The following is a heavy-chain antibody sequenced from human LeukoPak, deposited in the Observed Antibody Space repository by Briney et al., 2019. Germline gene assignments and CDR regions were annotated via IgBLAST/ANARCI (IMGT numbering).Heavy chain of an antibody. J-gene: IGHJ4*02. CDR3: ARYCSGTSCYPD. V-gene: IGHV1-8*01. CDR2: MNPNSGNT. CDR1: GYTFTSYD. D-gene: IGHD2-2*01. Sequence: APVKVSCKASGYTFTSYDINWVRQATGQGLEWMGWMNPNSGNTGYAQKFQGRVTMTRNTSISTAYMELSSLRSEDTAVYYCARYCSGTSCYPDWGQGTLVTVSS.